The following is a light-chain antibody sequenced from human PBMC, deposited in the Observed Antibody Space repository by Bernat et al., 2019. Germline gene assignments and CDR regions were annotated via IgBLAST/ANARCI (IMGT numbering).Light chain of an antibody. CDR2: GAS. J-gene: IGKJ1*01. CDR3: LQHNSYPRT. CDR1: QYIRND. Sequence: DIQMTQSPSSLSASVGDRVTITCRASQYIRNDLAWYQQKPGKAPKRLIYGASSLQSGVPSRFSGCGSGTEFTLTISSLQPEDFATYYCLQHNSYPRTFGQGTKVEIK. V-gene: IGKV1-17*01.